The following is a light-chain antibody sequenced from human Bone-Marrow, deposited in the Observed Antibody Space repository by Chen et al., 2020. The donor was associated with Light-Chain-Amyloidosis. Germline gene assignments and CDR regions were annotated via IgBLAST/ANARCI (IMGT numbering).Light chain of an antibody. CDR1: DLPTKY. CDR2: RDT. V-gene: IGLV3-25*03. Sequence: SYALTQPPSVSASPGQSARITCSGDDLPTKYAYWYQQEPGQAPVLVIHRDTERPSGISERFSGSSSGTTATLTISGVQAEDEADYHCQSADSSGTYEVIFGGGTKLTVL. CDR3: QSADSSGTYEVI. J-gene: IGLJ2*01.